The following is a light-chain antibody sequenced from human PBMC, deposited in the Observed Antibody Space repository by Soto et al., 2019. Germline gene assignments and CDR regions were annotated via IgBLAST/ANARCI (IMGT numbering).Light chain of an antibody. CDR2: DVS. CDR3: CSYAGSPYV. J-gene: IGLJ1*01. V-gene: IGLV2-11*01. Sequence: QSVLTQPRSVSRSPGQPVTISCTGTSSDVGGYNYVSWYQQHPGKAPKLMIYDVSKRPSGVPDRFSGSKSGNTASLTISGLQAEDEADYYCCSYAGSPYVFGTGTKVTVL. CDR1: SSDVGGYNY.